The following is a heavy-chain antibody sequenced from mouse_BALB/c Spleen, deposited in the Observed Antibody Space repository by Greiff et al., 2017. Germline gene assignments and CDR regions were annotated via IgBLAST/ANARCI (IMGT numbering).Heavy chain of an antibody. CDR1: GYSITSDYA. V-gene: IGHV3-2*02. CDR3: ARDGYYPAY. D-gene: IGHD2-3*01. J-gene: IGHJ3*01. CDR2: ISYSGST. Sequence: EVKLMESGPGLVKPSQSLSLTCTVTGYSITSDYAWNWIRQFPGNKLEWMGYISYSGSTSYNPSLKSRISITRDTSKNQFFLQLNSVTTEDTATYYCARDGYYPAYWGQGTLVTVSA.